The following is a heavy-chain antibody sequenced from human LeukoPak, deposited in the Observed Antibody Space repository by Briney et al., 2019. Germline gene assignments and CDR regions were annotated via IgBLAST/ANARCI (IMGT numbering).Heavy chain of an antibody. V-gene: IGHV3-49*04. J-gene: IGHJ4*02. CDR2: IRSKAYGATT. D-gene: IGHD3-3*01. Sequence: GGSLRLSCAASGFTFSSFSMNWVRQAPGKGLEWVGLIRSKAYGATTEYAASVKGRFTISRDDSKSIAYLQMNSLKTEDTAVYYCTRDISIFGFDYWGQGTLVTVSS. CDR1: GFTFSSFS. CDR3: TRDISIFGFDY.